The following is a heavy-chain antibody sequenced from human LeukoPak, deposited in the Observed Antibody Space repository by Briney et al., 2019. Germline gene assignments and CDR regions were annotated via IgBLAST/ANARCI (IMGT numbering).Heavy chain of an antibody. D-gene: IGHD2-21*02. V-gene: IGHV3-43*02. CDR3: VKDMRCSGGDCYGPGDY. CDR1: GFTFDDCV. CDR2: ISGDGDST. J-gene: IGHJ4*02. Sequence: GGSLRLSCAASGFTFDDCVMHWVRQGPGKGLEWVSLISGDGDSTRYADSVKGRFTISRDNIKNSLYLQMNSLRTEDTAFYYCVKDMRCSGGDCYGPGDYWGQGTLVTVSP.